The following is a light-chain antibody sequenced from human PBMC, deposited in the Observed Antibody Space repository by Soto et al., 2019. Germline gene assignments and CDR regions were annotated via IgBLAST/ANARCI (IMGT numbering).Light chain of an antibody. Sequence: EIVLTHSPATLSLSPGERATLSCRASQSVSSSLAWYQQKHGQAPRLLIYDASNRATGIPDRFSGSGSGTELTLSISSPEPEDFAVYYCKQRSNWSRTFGQGTKV. V-gene: IGKV3-11*01. CDR2: DAS. CDR1: QSVSSS. J-gene: IGKJ1*01. CDR3: KQRSNWSRT.